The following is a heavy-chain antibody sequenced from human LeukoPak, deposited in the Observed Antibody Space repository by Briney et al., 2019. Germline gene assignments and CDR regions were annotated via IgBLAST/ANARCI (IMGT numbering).Heavy chain of an antibody. CDR1: GGSISSSHW. J-gene: IGHJ4*02. Sequence: SETLSLTCAVSGGSISSSHWWSWVRQPPGKGLEWIGEIHHSGSTNYNPSLKSRVTISVDKFKNQFSLKLSSVTAADTAVYYCASKLTAVAGYFDCWGQGTLVTVSS. CDR2: IHHSGST. D-gene: IGHD6-19*01. V-gene: IGHV4-4*02. CDR3: ASKLTAVAGYFDC.